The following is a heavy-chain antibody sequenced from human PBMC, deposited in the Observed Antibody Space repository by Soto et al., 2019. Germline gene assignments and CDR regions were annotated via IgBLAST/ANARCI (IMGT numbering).Heavy chain of an antibody. D-gene: IGHD3-22*01. CDR3: ARDDYYYDSSGYPSPFDY. V-gene: IGHV3-21*01. Sequence: LRLSCAASGFTFSSYSMNWVRQAPGKGLEWVSSISSRSSCIYYADSVKGRFTISRDNAKNSLYLQMNSLRAEEKVVYYCARDDYYYDSSGYPSPFDYWGQGTLVTVSS. CDR1: GFTFSSYS. J-gene: IGHJ4*02. CDR2: ISSRSSCI.